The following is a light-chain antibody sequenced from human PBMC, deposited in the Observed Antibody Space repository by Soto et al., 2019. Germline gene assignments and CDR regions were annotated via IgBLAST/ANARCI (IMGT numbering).Light chain of an antibody. V-gene: IGKV1-39*01. CDR1: RNIEYY. J-gene: IGKJ3*01. CDR3: QESYSVPLI. CDR2: AVS. Sequence: IQMTQSPPSVSASVGDRVTITCRASRNIEYYLNWYQQKPGKAPRLLIFAVSSLQSGVPSRFSGGGSGTDFSLTIDGLQSDDFGTYYCQESYSVPLIFGPGT.